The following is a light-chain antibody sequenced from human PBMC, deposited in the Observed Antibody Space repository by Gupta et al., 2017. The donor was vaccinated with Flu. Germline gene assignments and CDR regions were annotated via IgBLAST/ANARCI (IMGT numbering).Light chain of an antibody. V-gene: IGKV1-39*01. CDR2: GAS. J-gene: IGKJ1*01. CDR1: QSIDNY. CDR3: QQCDNPLWT. Sequence: DIEMTQSPSSLSASVGDRVSITCRATQSIDNYINWYQQRPGTDPTLLIYGASSLQSGVPSRFSGSGSGTDFTLTISRLQPEDFATYYCQQCDNPLWTFGQGTKVEIK.